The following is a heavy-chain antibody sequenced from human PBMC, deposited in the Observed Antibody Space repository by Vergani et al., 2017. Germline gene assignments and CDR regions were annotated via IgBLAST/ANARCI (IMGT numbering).Heavy chain of an antibody. V-gene: IGHV4-39*01. Sequence: QLQLQESGPGLVKPSETLSLTCTVSGGFISSSSYYWGWIRQPPGKGLEWMGSIYYSGSTYYNPSLKSRVTISVDTSKNQFSLKLSSVTAADTAVYYCARHLAYCGGDCYPYYYGMDVWGQGTTVTVSS. CDR1: GGFISSSSYY. D-gene: IGHD2-21*02. J-gene: IGHJ6*02. CDR3: ARHLAYCGGDCYPYYYGMDV. CDR2: IYYSGST.